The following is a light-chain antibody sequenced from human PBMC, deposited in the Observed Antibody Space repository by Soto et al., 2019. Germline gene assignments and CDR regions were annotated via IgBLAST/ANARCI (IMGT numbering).Light chain of an antibody. CDR2: GSS. J-gene: IGKJ1*01. Sequence: DIQMTQSPSTLSASVGDRVTITCRASQSIRNWLAWYQDKPGKAPKLLIYGSSSLESGVPSRFSGSGSGTEFTLTIGGLQPDDFATYYCQHYNAFPWPCGQGPKVEIK. CDR3: QHYNAFPWP. V-gene: IGKV1-5*01. CDR1: QSIRNW.